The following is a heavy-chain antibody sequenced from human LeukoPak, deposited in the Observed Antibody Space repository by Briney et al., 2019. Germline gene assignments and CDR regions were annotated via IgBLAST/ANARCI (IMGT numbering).Heavy chain of an antibody. CDR1: GDSVSSNSAA. CDR2: TYYRSKWYN. J-gene: IGHJ6*02. Sequence: QSQTLSLTCAISGDSVSSNSAAWNWIRQSPSRGLEWLGRTYYRSKWYNDYAVSAKSRITINPDTSKNQFSLQLNSVTPEDTAVYYCARELNPAWNYYYYGMDVWGQGTTVTVSS. CDR3: ARELNPAWNYYYYGMDV. D-gene: IGHD1-1*01. V-gene: IGHV6-1*01.